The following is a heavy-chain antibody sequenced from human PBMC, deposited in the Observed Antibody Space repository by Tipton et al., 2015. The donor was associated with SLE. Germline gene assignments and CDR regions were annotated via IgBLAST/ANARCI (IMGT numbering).Heavy chain of an antibody. CDR1: GGSFSGYY. J-gene: IGHJ3*02. D-gene: IGHD3-16*01. CDR2: INHSGST. CDR3: ARSMGGTDAFDI. V-gene: IGHV4-34*01. Sequence: TLSLTCAVYGGSFSGYYWSWIRQPPGKGLEWIGEINHSGSTNYNPSLKSRVTISVDTSKNQFSLKLSSVTAADTAVYYCARSMGGTDAFDIWGQGTMVTVSS.